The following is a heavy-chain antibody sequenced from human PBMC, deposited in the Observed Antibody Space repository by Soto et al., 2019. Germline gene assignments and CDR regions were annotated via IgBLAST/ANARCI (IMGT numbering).Heavy chain of an antibody. CDR2: IYYSGST. D-gene: IGHD6-19*01. J-gene: IGHJ3*02. V-gene: IGHV4-39*01. Sequence: SETLSLTCTVSGGSISSSSYYWGWIRQPPGKGLEWIGSIYYSGSTYYNPSLKSRVTISVDTSKNQFSLKLSSVTAADTAVYYCARHDNPQYSSGWDDAFDIWGQGTMVTVSS. CDR1: GGSISSSSYY. CDR3: ARHDNPQYSSGWDDAFDI.